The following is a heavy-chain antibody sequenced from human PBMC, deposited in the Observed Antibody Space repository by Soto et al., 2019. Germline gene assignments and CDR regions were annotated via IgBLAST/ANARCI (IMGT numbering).Heavy chain of an antibody. D-gene: IGHD3-22*01. CDR3: ARCRWAYYDSSGYCDAFDI. CDR2: IDPSDSYT. Sequence: PGESLKISCKGSGYSFTSYWISWVRQMPGKGLEWMGRIDPSDSYTNYSPSFQGHVTISADKPISTAYLQWSSLKASDTAMYYCARCRWAYYDSSGYCDAFDIWGQGTMVTVSS. J-gene: IGHJ3*02. CDR1: GYSFTSYW. V-gene: IGHV5-10-1*01.